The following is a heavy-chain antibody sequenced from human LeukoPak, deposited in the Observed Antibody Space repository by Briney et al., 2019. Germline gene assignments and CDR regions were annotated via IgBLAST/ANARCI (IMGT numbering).Heavy chain of an antibody. J-gene: IGHJ4*02. V-gene: IGHV1-2*02. Sequence: ASVKVSYKASGYTFTGYYMHWVRQAPGQGLEWMGWINLNSGGTNYAQKFQGRVTMTRDTSISTAYMELSRLRSDDTAVYYCARDRGYYYDSSGYYDYWGQGTLVTVSS. D-gene: IGHD3-22*01. CDR1: GYTFTGYY. CDR3: ARDRGYYYDSSGYYDY. CDR2: INLNSGGT.